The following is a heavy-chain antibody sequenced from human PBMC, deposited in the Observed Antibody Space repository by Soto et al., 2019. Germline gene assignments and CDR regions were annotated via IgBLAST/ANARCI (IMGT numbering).Heavy chain of an antibody. Sequence: PGESLKISCKGSGYSFTSYWIGWVRQMPGKGLEWMGIIYPGDSDTRYSPSFQGQVTISADKSISTAYLQWSSLKASDTAMYYCASPSDYSNYYYYGMDVWGQGTTVTV. CDR2: IYPGDSDT. D-gene: IGHD4-4*01. V-gene: IGHV5-51*01. J-gene: IGHJ6*02. CDR3: ASPSDYSNYYYYGMDV. CDR1: GYSFTSYW.